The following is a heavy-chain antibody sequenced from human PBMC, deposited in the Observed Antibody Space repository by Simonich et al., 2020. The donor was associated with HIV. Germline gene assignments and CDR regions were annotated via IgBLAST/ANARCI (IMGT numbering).Heavy chain of an antibody. J-gene: IGHJ4*02. Sequence: QVQLQQWGAGLLKPSEPLSLTCAVFGGSLSGYYWSWIRQHPGKGREWSGEINHSGRTNYNPSLKSRVTISVDTSKNQFSLELSSVTAADTAVYYCARGFYQRLYYFDYWGQGTLVTVSS. CDR2: INHSGRT. V-gene: IGHV4-34*01. D-gene: IGHD2-2*01. CDR1: GGSLSGYY. CDR3: ARGFYQRLYYFDY.